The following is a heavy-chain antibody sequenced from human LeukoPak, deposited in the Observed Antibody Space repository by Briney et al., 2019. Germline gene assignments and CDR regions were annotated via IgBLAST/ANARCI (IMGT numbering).Heavy chain of an antibody. J-gene: IGHJ3*02. Sequence: GGSLRLSCAASGFTFSGSAMHWVRQASGKGLEWVGRIRSKANSYATAYAASVRGRFTISRDDSKNTAYLQMNSLKTEDTAVYYCTRRVGANPNDAFDIWGQGTMVTVSS. CDR1: GFTFSGSA. CDR2: IRSKANSYAT. CDR3: TRRVGANPNDAFDI. D-gene: IGHD1-26*01. V-gene: IGHV3-73*01.